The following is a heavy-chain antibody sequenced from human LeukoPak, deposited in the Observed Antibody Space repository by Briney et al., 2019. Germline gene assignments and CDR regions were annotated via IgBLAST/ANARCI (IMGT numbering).Heavy chain of an antibody. D-gene: IGHD2/OR15-2a*01. CDR1: GGSFSGYY. CDR3: ARTLPRSISS. Sequence: SETLSLTCAVYGGSFSGYYWSWIRQPPGKGLEWIGYIYYTGSTYYNPSLKSRVTISVDTSKNQFSLKLSSVTAADTAVYYCARTLPRSISSWGQGTLVTVSS. V-gene: IGHV4-34*01. CDR2: IYYTGST. J-gene: IGHJ5*02.